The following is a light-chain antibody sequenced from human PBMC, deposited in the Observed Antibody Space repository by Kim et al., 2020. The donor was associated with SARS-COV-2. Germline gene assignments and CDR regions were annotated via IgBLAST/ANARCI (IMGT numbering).Light chain of an antibody. Sequence: VSPGDRATLSCRASQSVGRNLAWYQQKPGQAPRLLIDLVSNRATGIPARFSGSGSGSDFTLTISSLEPEDFAVYYCQQRNTWPLTFGGGTKVDIK. CDR3: QQRNTWPLT. CDR2: LVS. V-gene: IGKV3-11*01. CDR1: QSVGRN. J-gene: IGKJ4*01.